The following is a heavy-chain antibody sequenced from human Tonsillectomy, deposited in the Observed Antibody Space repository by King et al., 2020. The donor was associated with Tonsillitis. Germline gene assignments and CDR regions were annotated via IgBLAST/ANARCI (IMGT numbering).Heavy chain of an antibody. V-gene: IGHV3-48*03. J-gene: IGHJ5*02. CDR3: ARDTTYYYDSSGYFP. D-gene: IGHD3-22*01. CDR2: ISSSGSTI. Sequence: VQLVESGGGLVQPGGSLRLSCAASGFTFSSYEMNWVRQAPGKGLEWVSYISSSGSTIYYADSVKGRFTISRDNAENSLYLQMNSLRAEDTAVYYCARDTTYYYDSSGYFPWGQGTLVTVSS. CDR1: GFTFSSYE.